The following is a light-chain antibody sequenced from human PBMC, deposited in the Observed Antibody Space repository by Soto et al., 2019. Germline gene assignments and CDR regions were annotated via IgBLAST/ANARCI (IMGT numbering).Light chain of an antibody. CDR1: QPITSRY. J-gene: IGKJ5*01. V-gene: IGKV3-20*01. CDR2: SSS. CDR3: QQYSSSPIT. Sequence: EIVLTQSPGTLSLSPGERATLTCRASQPITSRYLAWYQQKPGQAPRLLIYSSSSRATGIPDRFSGSGSGTDFTLTISRLEPEDFAVYYCQQYSSSPITFGQGTRLEIK.